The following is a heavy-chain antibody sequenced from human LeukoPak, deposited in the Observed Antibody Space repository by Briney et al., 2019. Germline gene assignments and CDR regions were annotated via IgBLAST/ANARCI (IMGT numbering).Heavy chain of an antibody. V-gene: IGHV3-30*02. CDR2: IRYDGSNK. CDR1: GFTFYSYG. J-gene: IGHJ3*02. Sequence: GGSLRLSCVASGFTFYSYGMHWVRQAPGKGLEWVAFIRYDGSNKYYADSVKGRFTISRDNSKNTLYLQMNSLRAEDTAVYYCAKDLGITIFGVGIDAFDIWGQGTMVTVSS. CDR3: AKDLGITIFGVGIDAFDI. D-gene: IGHD3-3*01.